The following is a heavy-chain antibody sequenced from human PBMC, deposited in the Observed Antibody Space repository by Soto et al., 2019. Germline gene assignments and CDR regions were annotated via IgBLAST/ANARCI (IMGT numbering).Heavy chain of an antibody. J-gene: IGHJ4*02. D-gene: IGHD1-7*01. Sequence: QVQLVQSGAEVKKPGASVKVSCKTSGYIFTNYGISWVRQAPGQGLEWMGWINVNGGNTNYAQNLQGRVILTTDTSTSTAYMELRSLTSDDPAVYYCARDWNYIFDYWGQGSLVTVSS. V-gene: IGHV1-18*01. CDR1: GYIFTNYG. CDR3: ARDWNYIFDY. CDR2: INVNGGNT.